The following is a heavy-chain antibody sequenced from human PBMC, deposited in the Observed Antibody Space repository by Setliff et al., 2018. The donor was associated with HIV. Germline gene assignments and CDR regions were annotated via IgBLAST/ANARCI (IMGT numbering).Heavy chain of an antibody. CDR3: ARDPKHSSSGDLEY. CDR1: GYSITNGNY. J-gene: IGHJ4*02. D-gene: IGHD3-22*01. Sequence: SETLSLTCLVFGYSITNGNYWAWIRQSPGKGLEWIGSIYSTGHTYYNPSHKSRLTMSVDTAKNRFSLKLISVTAADTAVYYCARDPKHSSSGDLEYWSQGTLVTVS. V-gene: IGHV4-38-2*02. CDR2: IYSTGHT.